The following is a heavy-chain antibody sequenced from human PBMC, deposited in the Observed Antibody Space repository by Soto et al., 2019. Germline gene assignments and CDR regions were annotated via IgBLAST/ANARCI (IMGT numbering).Heavy chain of an antibody. V-gene: IGHV1-2*02. CDR3: ARDRRNGGFDY. CDR1: GYTFTSYG. Sequence: ASVKVSCKASGYTFTSYGISWVRQAPGQGLEWMGWINPNSGGTNYAQKFQGRVTMTRDTSISTAYMELSRLRSDDTAAYYCARDRRNGGFDYWGQGTLVTVSS. CDR2: INPNSGGT. D-gene: IGHD2-15*01. J-gene: IGHJ4*02.